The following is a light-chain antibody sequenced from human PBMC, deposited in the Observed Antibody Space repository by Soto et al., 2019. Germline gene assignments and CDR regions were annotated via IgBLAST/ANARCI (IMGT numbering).Light chain of an antibody. V-gene: IGKV1-12*01. J-gene: IGKJ5*01. Sequence: DIQLTQSPSSVSASVGDRVTITCRASQDVDSWLAWYQQKPGKAPKLLIYGASSLQSGVPSRFSGSGSGTDFTLTITSLQPEDFATYYCQQAHTFPITFGRGTRLEIK. CDR1: QDVDSW. CDR2: GAS. CDR3: QQAHTFPIT.